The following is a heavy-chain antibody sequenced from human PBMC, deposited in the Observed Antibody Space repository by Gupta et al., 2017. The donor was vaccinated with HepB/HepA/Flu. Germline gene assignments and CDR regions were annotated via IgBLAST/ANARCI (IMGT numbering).Heavy chain of an antibody. CDR2: INHSGST. CDR1: GGSFSGYY. CDR3: ARVYGIHSSSSGGNYYYYYFMDV. Sequence: QVQLQQWGAGLLKPSETLSLTCAVYGGSFSGYYWSWIRQPPGKGLEWIGEINHSGSTNYNPSLKSRVTISVDTSKNQFSLKLSSVTAADTAVYYCARVYGIHSSSSGGNYYYYYFMDVWGKGTTVTVSS. V-gene: IGHV4-34*01. J-gene: IGHJ6*03. D-gene: IGHD6-6*01.